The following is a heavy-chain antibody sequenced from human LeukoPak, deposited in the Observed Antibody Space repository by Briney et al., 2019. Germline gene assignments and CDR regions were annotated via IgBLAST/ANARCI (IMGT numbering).Heavy chain of an antibody. CDR2: IYYSGST. CDR3: ARIGGWYDY. Sequence: GSLRLSCAASGFTFRSYAMSWVRQAPGKGLEWIGSIYYSGSTYYNPSLKSRVTISVDTSKNQFSLKLSSVTAADTAVYYCARIGGWYDYWGQGTLVNVSS. D-gene: IGHD6-19*01. V-gene: IGHV4-39*01. J-gene: IGHJ4*02. CDR1: GFTFRSYA.